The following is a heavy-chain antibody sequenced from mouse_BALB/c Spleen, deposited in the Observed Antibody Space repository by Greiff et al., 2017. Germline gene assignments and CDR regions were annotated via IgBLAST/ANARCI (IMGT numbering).Heavy chain of an antibody. D-gene: IGHD2-4*01. V-gene: IGHV1-9*01. CDR3: ARRPTMITTGFAY. J-gene: IGHJ3*01. CDR2: ILPGSGST. CDR1: GYTFSSYW. Sequence: VQLQQSGAELMKPGASVKISCKATGYTFSSYWIEWVKQRPGHGLEWIGEILPGSGSTNYNEKFKGKATFTADTSSNTAYMQLGSLTSEDSAVYYCARRPTMITTGFAYWGQGTLVTVSA.